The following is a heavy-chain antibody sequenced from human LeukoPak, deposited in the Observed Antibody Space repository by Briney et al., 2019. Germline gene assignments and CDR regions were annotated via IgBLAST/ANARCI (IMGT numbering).Heavy chain of an antibody. D-gene: IGHD3-10*01. J-gene: IGHJ6*02. CDR2: ISSSSSTI. CDR3: ATNYYGSGRDV. Sequence: GGSLRLSCAASGFTFSSYRMTWVRQAPGKGLEWVSYISSSSSTIYYADSVKGRFTISRDNAKNSLYLQMNSLRAEDTAVYYCATNYYGSGRDVWGQGTTVTVSS. CDR1: GFTFSSYR. V-gene: IGHV3-48*01.